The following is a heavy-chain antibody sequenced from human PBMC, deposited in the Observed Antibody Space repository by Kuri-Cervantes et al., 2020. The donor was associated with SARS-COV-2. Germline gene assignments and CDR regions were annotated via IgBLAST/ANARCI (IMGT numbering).Heavy chain of an antibody. CDR3: ASGILYRWEGYFDY. J-gene: IGHJ4*02. D-gene: IGHD2-15*01. CDR1: GFTFSDHY. CDR2: TRNKANSYTT. V-gene: IGHV3-72*01. Sequence: GGSLRLSCAASGFTFSDHYMDWVRQAPGKGLEWVGRTRNKANSYTTEYAASVKGRFTISRDDSKNSRYLQMNSLKTEDTAVYYCASGILYRWEGYFDYWGQGTLVTVSS.